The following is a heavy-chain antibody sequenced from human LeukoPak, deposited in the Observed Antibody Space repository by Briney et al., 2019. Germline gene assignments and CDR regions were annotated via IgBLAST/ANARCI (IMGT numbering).Heavy chain of an antibody. CDR2: IYTSGST. J-gene: IGHJ6*03. CDR1: GGSISSGSYY. D-gene: IGHD7-27*01. Sequence: PSETLSLTCTVSGGSISSGSYYWSWIRQPAGKGLEWIGRIYTSGSTNYNPSLKSRVTISVDTSKNQFSLKLSSVTAADTAVYYCARPLWTNWHLIGAPNYYYMDVWGKGTTVTVSS. CDR3: ARPLWTNWHLIGAPNYYYMDV. V-gene: IGHV4-61*02.